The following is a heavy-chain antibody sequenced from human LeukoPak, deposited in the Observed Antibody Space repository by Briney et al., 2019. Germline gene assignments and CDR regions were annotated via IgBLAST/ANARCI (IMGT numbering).Heavy chain of an antibody. CDR2: ISGSGGST. CDR3: AKDRYCGGDCYSEGDY. CDR1: GSTFSSYA. Sequence: PGGSLRLSCAASGSTFSSYAMSWVRQAPGKGLEWVSAISGSGGSTYYADSVKGRFTISRDNSKNTLYLQMNSLRAEDTAVYYCAKDRYCGGDCYSEGDYWGQGTLVTVSS. J-gene: IGHJ4*02. V-gene: IGHV3-23*01. D-gene: IGHD2-21*02.